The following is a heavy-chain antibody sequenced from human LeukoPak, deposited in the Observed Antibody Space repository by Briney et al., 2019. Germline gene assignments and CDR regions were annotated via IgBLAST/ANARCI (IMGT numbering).Heavy chain of an antibody. CDR1: GFTFSSYA. Sequence: PLGGSLRLSCAASGFTFSSYAMSWVRQAPGKGLEWVSAISGSGGSTYYADSVKGRFTISIDNSKNTLNPQMNSLGAEDTAVYYCAKSEGYCGGDCYFGWFDPWGQGTLVTVSS. J-gene: IGHJ5*02. CDR2: ISGSGGST. D-gene: IGHD2-21*02. V-gene: IGHV3-23*01. CDR3: AKSEGYCGGDCYFGWFDP.